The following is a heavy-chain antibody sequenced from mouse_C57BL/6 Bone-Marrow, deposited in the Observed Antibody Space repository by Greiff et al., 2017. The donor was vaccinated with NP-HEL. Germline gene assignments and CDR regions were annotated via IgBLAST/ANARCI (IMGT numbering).Heavy chain of an antibody. V-gene: IGHV1-4*01. Sequence: VQLQESGAELARPGASVKMSCKASGYTFTSYTMHWVKQRPGQGLEWIGYINPSSGYTKYNQKFKDKATLTADKSSSTAYMQLSSLTSEDSAVYYCARGITTVVATWGQGTTLTVSS. D-gene: IGHD1-1*01. J-gene: IGHJ2*01. CDR2: INPSSGYT. CDR1: GYTFTSYT. CDR3: ARGITTVVAT.